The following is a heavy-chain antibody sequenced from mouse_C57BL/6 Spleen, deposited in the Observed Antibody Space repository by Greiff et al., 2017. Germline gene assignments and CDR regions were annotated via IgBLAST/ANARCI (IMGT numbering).Heavy chain of an antibody. D-gene: IGHD1-1*01. CDR3: AREDYYGSSEFAY. Sequence: VQLQQSGPELVKPGASVKIPCKASGYTFTDYNMDWVKPSHGKSLEWIGDIHPNNGGTIYNQKFKGKATLTVDKSYSTSAMELRSLTSEDTAVYYCAREDYYGSSEFAYWGQGTLVTVSA. J-gene: IGHJ3*01. CDR2: IHPNNGGT. CDR1: GYTFTDYN. V-gene: IGHV1-18*01.